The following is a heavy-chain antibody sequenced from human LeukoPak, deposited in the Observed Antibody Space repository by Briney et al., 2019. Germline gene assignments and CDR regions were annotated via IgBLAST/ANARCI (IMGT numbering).Heavy chain of an antibody. CDR3: AKTLTSGASGD. CDR1: GFTYSSYA. J-gene: IGHJ3*01. V-gene: IGHV3-30-3*01. D-gene: IGHD4/OR15-4a*01. Sequence: PGGSLRLSCAASGFTYSSYAMHWVRQAPGKGLEWVAVISYDGSNKYYADSVKGRFTISRDNSKNTLYLQMNSLRAEDTAEYYCAKTLTSGASGDWGQGTMVTVSS. CDR2: ISYDGSNK.